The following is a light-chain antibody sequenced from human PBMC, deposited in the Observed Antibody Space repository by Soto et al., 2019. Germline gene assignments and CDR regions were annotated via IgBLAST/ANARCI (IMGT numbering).Light chain of an antibody. Sequence: EIVLTQSPGTLSFSPGERATLSCRASQSVPSTYLAWYRQRPGPAPRILIYGVSTRAHGIPDMFSGRGSGPQFTLTISRLEPDDYAVYFCQQYGRPPPFTFGPATKVDFK. CDR2: GVS. CDR1: QSVPSTY. CDR3: QQYGRPPPFT. V-gene: IGKV3-20*01. J-gene: IGKJ3*01.